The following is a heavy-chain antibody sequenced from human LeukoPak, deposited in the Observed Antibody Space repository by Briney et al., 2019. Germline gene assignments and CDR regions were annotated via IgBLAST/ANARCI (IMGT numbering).Heavy chain of an antibody. Sequence: ASVKVSCKASGYTFTGYYMHWVRQPPGQGLEWMGWINPNSGGTNYAQKFQGRVTMTRDTSISTAYMELSRLRSDDTAVYYCAKSVVGATPIRNWFDPWGQGTLVTVSS. CDR1: GYTFTGYY. V-gene: IGHV1-2*02. J-gene: IGHJ5*02. CDR2: INPNSGGT. CDR3: AKSVVGATPIRNWFDP. D-gene: IGHD1-26*01.